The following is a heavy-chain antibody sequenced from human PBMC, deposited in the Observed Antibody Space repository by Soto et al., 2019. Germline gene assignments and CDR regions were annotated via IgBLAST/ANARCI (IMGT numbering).Heavy chain of an antibody. Sequence: EVQLVESGGGLVQPGGSLRLSCAASGFTFSAYWMHWVRQAPGEGLVCVSRINSDGTTTNYADSVKGRFTISRDNAENTLYLQRNSLRAEDTAVYYWASGEMATIWPLAYWGQGALVTVSS. D-gene: IGHD5-12*01. CDR1: GFTFSAYW. CDR3: ASGEMATIWPLAY. CDR2: INSDGTTT. J-gene: IGHJ4*02. V-gene: IGHV3-74*01.